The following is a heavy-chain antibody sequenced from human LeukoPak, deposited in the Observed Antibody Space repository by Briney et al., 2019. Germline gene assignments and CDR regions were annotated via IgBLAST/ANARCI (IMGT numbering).Heavy chain of an antibody. CDR1: GFTFGDYA. V-gene: IGHV3-23*01. CDR2: ISGSGDGA. CDR3: AKTSSTSCYSCVFDY. Sequence: PGRSLRLSCTASGFTFGDYAMSWVRQAPGKGLEWVSVISGSGDGAYYADSVKGRFTISRDNSKNTLYLQMNSLRAEDTAIYYCAKTSSTSCYSCVFDYWGQGTLVTVSS. D-gene: IGHD2-2*01. J-gene: IGHJ4*02.